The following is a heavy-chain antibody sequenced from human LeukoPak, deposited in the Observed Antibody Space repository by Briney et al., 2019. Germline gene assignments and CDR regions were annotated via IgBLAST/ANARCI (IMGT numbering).Heavy chain of an antibody. V-gene: IGHV4-34*01. CDR1: GGSFSGYY. CDR2: INHSGST. J-gene: IGHJ4*02. CDR3: VRSSTYHLFDD. Sequence: SETLSLTCAVYGGSFSGYYWSWIRQPPGKGLGWIGEINHSGSTNYNPSLKSRVTISVDMSKNQFSLKLSSVTAADTAVYYCVRSSTYHLFDDWGQGTLVTVSS. D-gene: IGHD2-15*01.